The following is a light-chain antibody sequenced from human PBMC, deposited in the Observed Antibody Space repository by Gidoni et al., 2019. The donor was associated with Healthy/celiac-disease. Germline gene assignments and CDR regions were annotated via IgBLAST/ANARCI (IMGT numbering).Light chain of an antibody. Sequence: QAVLTQPASLSASPGASASLTCTLRSGINVGTYRIYWYQQKPGSPPQYLLRYKSDPDNQQGSGVPSRFSGSKDASANAGILLISGLQFEDEADYYCMIWDSSAWVFGGGTKLTVL. V-gene: IGLV5-45*01. CDR3: MIWDSSAWV. CDR1: SGINVGTYR. CDR2: YKSDPDN. J-gene: IGLJ2*01.